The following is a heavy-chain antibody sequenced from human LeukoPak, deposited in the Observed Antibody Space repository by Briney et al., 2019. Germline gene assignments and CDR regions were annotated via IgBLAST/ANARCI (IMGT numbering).Heavy chain of an antibody. CDR3: ARDARYCSSTSCPLDV. V-gene: IGHV4-4*07. D-gene: IGHD2-2*01. Sequence: SETLSLTCTVSGGSISSYYWSWIRQPAGKGLEWIGRIYTSGSTNYNPPLKSRVTMSVDTSKNQFSLKLSSVTAADTAVYYCARDARYCSSTSCPLDVWGKGTTVTVSS. CDR1: GGSISSYY. J-gene: IGHJ6*04. CDR2: IYTSGST.